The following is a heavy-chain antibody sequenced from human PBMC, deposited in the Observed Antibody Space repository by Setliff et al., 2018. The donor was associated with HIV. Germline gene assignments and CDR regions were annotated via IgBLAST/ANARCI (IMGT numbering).Heavy chain of an antibody. CDR2: IYYSWST. CDR3: ATYNWNFIVGY. CDR1: GGSISSSSYY. V-gene: IGHV4-39*07. Sequence: LSLTCTVSGGSISSSSYYWGWIRQPPGKGLEWIGSIYYSWSTYYNPSLKSRVTISVDTSKNQFSLKLSSVTAADTAVYYCATYNWNFIVGYWGQGTLVTVSS. J-gene: IGHJ4*02. D-gene: IGHD1-7*01.